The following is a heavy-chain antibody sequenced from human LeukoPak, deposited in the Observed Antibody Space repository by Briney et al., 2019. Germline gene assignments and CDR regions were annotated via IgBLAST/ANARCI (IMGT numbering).Heavy chain of an antibody. CDR2: IYYSGTS. V-gene: IGHV4-59*01. CDR1: GGSISSYY. D-gene: IGHD5-12*01. J-gene: IGHJ5*02. Sequence: SETLSLTCTVSGGSISSYYWSWIRQPPGEWLEWMGFIYYSGTSNDNPSLKSRVTMSIDTSKNQLSLKLISVTAADTAVYFCARSRGYDYYGGYWFDPWGQGTLVTVSS. CDR3: ARSRGYDYYGGYWFDP.